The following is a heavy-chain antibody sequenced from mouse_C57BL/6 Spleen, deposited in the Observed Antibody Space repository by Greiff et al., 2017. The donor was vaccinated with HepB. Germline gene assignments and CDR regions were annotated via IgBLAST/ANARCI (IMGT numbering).Heavy chain of an antibody. V-gene: IGHV1-69*01. CDR2: IDPSDSYT. CDR3: ARKDRGYFDY. J-gene: IGHJ2*01. Sequence: QVQLQQPGAELVMPGASVKLSCKASGYTFPSYWMHWVKPRPGQGLEWIGEIDPSDSYTNYHQKFKGKSTLTVDKSSSTAYMQLSSLTSEDSAVYYCARKDRGYFDYWGQGTTLTVSS. CDR1: GYTFPSYW.